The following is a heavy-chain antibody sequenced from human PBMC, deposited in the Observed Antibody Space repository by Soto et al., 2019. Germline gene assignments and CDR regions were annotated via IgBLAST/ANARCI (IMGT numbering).Heavy chain of an antibody. J-gene: IGHJ6*02. Sequence: QVQLVQSGAEVKKPGASVMVSCKASGYTFTSYDINWVRQATGQGLEWMGWMNPNSGNTGYAQKFQGRVTMTRNTSISTANMELSSLRSEDTAVYYCARRGYSSSWYYYYYYGMDVWGQGTTVTVSS. D-gene: IGHD6-13*01. V-gene: IGHV1-8*01. CDR1: GYTFTSYD. CDR3: ARRGYSSSWYYYYYYGMDV. CDR2: MNPNSGNT.